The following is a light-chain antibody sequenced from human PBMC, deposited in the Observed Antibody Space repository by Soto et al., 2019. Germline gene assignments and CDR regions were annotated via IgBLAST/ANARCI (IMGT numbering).Light chain of an antibody. CDR3: QQCRNWPLT. V-gene: IGKV3-15*01. Sequence: EIVMTQSPATLSVSPGEGATLSCKASQNVYNNLAWYQQRPGQPPRLLIYDASTRATGISARFSGSGYGTEFTLTSSSLQSEEFAVYFCQQCRNWPLTFGGGTKVEIK. J-gene: IGKJ4*01. CDR2: DAS. CDR1: QNVYNN.